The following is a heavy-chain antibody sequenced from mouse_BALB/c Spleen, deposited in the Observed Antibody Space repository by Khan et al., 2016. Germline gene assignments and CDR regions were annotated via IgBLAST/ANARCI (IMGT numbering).Heavy chain of an antibody. CDR3: ARRGGFFAY. Sequence: EVKLLESGGGLVQPGGSLKLSCAASGFDFSRYWMSWVRQAPGKGLEWIGEINPDSSTINYTPSLKDKFIISRDNAKNTLYQQMSKVRSEDTALYYCARRGGFFAYWGQGTLVTVSA. CDR1: GFDFSRYW. J-gene: IGHJ3*01. CDR2: INPDSSTI. V-gene: IGHV4-1*02.